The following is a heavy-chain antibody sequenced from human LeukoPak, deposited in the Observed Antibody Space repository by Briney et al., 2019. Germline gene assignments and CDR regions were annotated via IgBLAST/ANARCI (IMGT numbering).Heavy chain of an antibody. CDR2: ISYDGSNK. Sequence: GGSLRLSCAASGFTFSSYGMHWVRQAPGKGLEGGAVISYDGSNKYYADSVKGRFTISRDNSKNTLYLQMNSLRAEDTAVYYCANSAEDYYDSSGPFDYWGQGTLVTVSS. CDR1: GFTFSSYG. J-gene: IGHJ4*02. V-gene: IGHV3-30*18. D-gene: IGHD3-22*01. CDR3: ANSAEDYYDSSGPFDY.